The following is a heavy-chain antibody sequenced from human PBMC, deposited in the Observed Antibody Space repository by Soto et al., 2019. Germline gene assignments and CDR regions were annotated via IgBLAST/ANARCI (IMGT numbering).Heavy chain of an antibody. J-gene: IGHJ6*03. Sequence: QVQLQQWGAGLLKPSETLSLTCAVYGGSFSGYYWSWIRQPPGKGLEWIGEINHSGSTNYNPSLKSRVTISVDTSKNQFSLKLSSVTAADTAVYYCARGTLASYYYYYMDVWGKGTTVTVSS. CDR2: INHSGST. D-gene: IGHD2-15*01. CDR1: GGSFSGYY. CDR3: ARGTLASYYYYYMDV. V-gene: IGHV4-34*01.